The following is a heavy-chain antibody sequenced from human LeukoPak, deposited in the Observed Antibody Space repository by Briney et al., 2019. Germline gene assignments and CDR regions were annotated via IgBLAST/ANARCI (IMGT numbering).Heavy chain of an antibody. V-gene: IGHV3-7*01. CDR2: IKQDGSEK. CDR1: GFTCSSYW. J-gene: IGHJ2*01. D-gene: IGHD1-26*01. Sequence: PGGSLRLXCAASGFTCSSYWMSWVRQAPGKGLELVANIKQDGSEKYYVDSVKGRFTISRDNAKNSLYLQMNSLRAEDTAVYYCAREGGSLGEYFDLWGRGTLVTVSS. CDR3: AREGGSLGEYFDL.